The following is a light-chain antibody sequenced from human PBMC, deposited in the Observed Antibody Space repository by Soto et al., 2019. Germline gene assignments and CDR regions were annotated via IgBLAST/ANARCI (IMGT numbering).Light chain of an antibody. J-gene: IGKJ1*01. V-gene: IGKV3-15*01. CDR1: QTINRN. Sequence: EIVLTQSPGTLSLSPGERATLSCRASQTINRNLAWYQQKPGQAPRLLISDASTRATGIPGRFTGSGSGTEFTLTISSLQSEDFAVYFCLRYSSSQWTFGQGTKVDIK. CDR2: DAS. CDR3: LRYSSSQWT.